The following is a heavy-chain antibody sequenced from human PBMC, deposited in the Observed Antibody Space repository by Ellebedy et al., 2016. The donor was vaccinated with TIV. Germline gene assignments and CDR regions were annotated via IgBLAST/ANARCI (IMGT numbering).Heavy chain of an antibody. CDR1: GYTFTNYD. J-gene: IGHJ4*02. CDR3: ARGGRYSGSYNFDH. V-gene: IGHV1-46*01. CDR2: INPCDGTT. D-gene: IGHD1-26*01. Sequence: AASVKVSCKASGYTFTNYDINWVRQATGQGLEWMGIINPCDGTTTYARKFQGRLTMTRDTSTSTFYMELGSLRSEDTAVYYCARGGRYSGSYNFDHWGQGSLVTVSS.